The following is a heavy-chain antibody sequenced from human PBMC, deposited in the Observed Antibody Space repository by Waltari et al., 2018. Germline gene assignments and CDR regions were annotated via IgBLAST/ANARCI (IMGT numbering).Heavy chain of an antibody. D-gene: IGHD3-22*01. CDR2: IYTSGST. J-gene: IGHJ4*02. CDR1: GGSISSYY. V-gene: IGHV4-4*07. CDR3: AMAGSDYYDSSGYYN. Sequence: QVQLQESGPGLVKPSETLSLTCTVSGGSISSYYWSWIRQPAGKGLEWIGRIYTSGSTNYNPSLKSRVTISVDKSKNQFSRKLSSVTAADTAVYYCAMAGSDYYDSSGYYNWGQGMLVTVSS.